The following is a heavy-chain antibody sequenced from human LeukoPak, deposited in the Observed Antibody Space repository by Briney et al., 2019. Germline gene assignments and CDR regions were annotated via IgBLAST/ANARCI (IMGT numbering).Heavy chain of an antibody. CDR3: ARSYASGIHYMDV. V-gene: IGHV3-64*01. Sequence: GGSLSLSCAAPGFTLSNHAMHWVRQGPGKGLEYVSAISLTGDSTYYANSVKGRFTISRDDSKNTLYLQMGSLQTEDMAVYYCARSYASGIHYMDVWGKGSTVTVSS. D-gene: IGHD3-10*01. CDR1: GFTLSNHA. J-gene: IGHJ6*03. CDR2: ISLTGDST.